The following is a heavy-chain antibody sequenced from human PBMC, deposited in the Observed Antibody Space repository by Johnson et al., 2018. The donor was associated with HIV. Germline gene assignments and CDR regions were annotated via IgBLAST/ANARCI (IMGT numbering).Heavy chain of an antibody. V-gene: IGHV3-15*01. CDR3: TTMSALWFGDLHVFGDGFDI. CDR1: GFTVRSNY. CDR2: VKSKTDGGTI. Sequence: VQLVESGGGLTQPGGSLRLSCAASGFTVRSNYMSWVRQAPGKGLEWVGRVKSKTDGGTIDYAAAVKGRFIISRDDSKNTLYLQMNGLKTEDTAVYYCTTMSALWFGDLHVFGDGFDIWGQGTMVTVSS. J-gene: IGHJ3*02. D-gene: IGHD3-10*01.